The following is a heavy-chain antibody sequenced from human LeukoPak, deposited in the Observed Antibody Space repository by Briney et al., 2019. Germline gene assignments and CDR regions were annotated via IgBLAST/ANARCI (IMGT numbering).Heavy chain of an antibody. CDR1: GFTFSSYA. J-gene: IGHJ4*02. CDR3: AKKKGQVFYVYVWRIFCDY. D-gene: IGHD3-16*01. CDR2: ISGSGGST. V-gene: IGHV3-23*01. Sequence: QPGASLRLSCAASGFTFSSYAMSWVRQAPGKGLEWVSAISGSGGSTYYADSVKGRFTISRDNSKNTLYLQMNSLRAEDTAVYYCAKKKGQVFYVYVWRIFCDYWGQGTLVTVS.